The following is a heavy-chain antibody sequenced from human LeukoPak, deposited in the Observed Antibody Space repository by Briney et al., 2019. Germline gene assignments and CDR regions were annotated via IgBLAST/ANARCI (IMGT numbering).Heavy chain of an antibody. V-gene: IGHV1-69*13. J-gene: IGHJ6*02. D-gene: IGHD4-17*01. CDR3: AEDSSMVTTRAPYYYYYLDV. CDR2: TIPLLGTP. CDR1: GGTFTNYA. Sequence: ASVKVSCKASGGTFTNYAISWVRQAPGQGLEWMGGTIPLLGTPNYAQKFQGRVTITADDSTSTAYMELTSLRSEDTAVYYCAEDSSMVTTRAPYYYYYLDVWAKGPRSPSP.